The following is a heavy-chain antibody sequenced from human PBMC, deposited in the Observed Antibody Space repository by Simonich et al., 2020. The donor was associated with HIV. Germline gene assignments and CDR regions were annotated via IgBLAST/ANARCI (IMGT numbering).Heavy chain of an antibody. CDR2: ISHFGGP. CDR3: AREGDCTNGVCYRFDY. V-gene: IGHV4-34*01. CDR1: GGSFSGYF. J-gene: IGHJ4*02. Sequence: QVQLQQWGAGLLKPSATLSLTCAVYGGSFSGYFWSWIRQPPGKGLEWIGVISHFGGPHDNPSLKSRVSRSVDTSKNQFSLRLTSGTAADSAAYYCAREGDCTNGVCYRFDYWGQGTLVTVSS. D-gene: IGHD2-8*01.